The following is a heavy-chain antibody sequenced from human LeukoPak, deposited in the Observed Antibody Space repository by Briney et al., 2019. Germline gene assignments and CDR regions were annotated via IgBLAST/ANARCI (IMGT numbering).Heavy chain of an antibody. V-gene: IGHV3-23*01. CDR3: ARDSSIFYGTLKDNWFDP. J-gene: IGHJ5*02. D-gene: IGHD3-3*02. Sequence: PGGSLRLSCAASGFTFSTYAMTWVRQAPGKGLEWVSVISGSGGTTYYADSVKGRFTLSRDNSKNTLYLQMHSLRAEDTAVYYCARDSSIFYGTLKDNWFDPWGQGTLVTVSS. CDR2: ISGSGGTT. CDR1: GFTFSTYA.